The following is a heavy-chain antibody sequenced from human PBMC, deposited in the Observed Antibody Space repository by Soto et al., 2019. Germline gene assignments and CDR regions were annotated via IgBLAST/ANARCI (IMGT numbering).Heavy chain of an antibody. D-gene: IGHD6-6*01. J-gene: IGHJ4*02. CDR2: IKSKTDGGTT. CDR3: TTEKWYSSSSYAGY. CDR1: GFTFSKAW. V-gene: IGHV3-15*07. Sequence: EVQLVESGGGLVKPGGSLRLSCAASGFTFSKAWMNWVRQAPGKGLEWVGRIKSKTDGGTTDYAAPVKGRFTISRDESKNTLYLQMNSLKPEDTAVYYCTTEKWYSSSSYAGYWGQGPLVTVSS.